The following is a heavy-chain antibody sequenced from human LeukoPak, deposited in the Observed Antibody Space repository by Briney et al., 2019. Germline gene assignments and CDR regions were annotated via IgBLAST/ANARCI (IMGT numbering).Heavy chain of an antibody. CDR1: GFTFSSYA. D-gene: IGHD3-10*01. CDR3: AAGGSGSYWWFDP. Sequence: PGGSLRLSCAASGFTFSSYAMSWVRQAPGKGLEWVSAISGSGGSTYYADSVKGRFTISRVNSKNTLYLQMNSLRAEDTAVYYCAAGGSGSYWWFDPWGQGTLVTVSS. V-gene: IGHV3-23*01. CDR2: ISGSGGST. J-gene: IGHJ5*02.